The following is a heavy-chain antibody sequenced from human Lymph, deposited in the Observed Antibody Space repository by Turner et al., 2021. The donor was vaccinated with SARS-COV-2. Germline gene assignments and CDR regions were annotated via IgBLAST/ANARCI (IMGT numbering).Heavy chain of an antibody. CDR1: GSTVSRNY. V-gene: IGHV3-53*04. CDR3: ARDLDTAGGMDV. CDR2: IYSGGSS. D-gene: IGHD5-18*01. J-gene: IGHJ6*02. Sequence: EVQLVKSGGGLVQPGGSLRRPCAASGSTVSRNYMSLVRKAPGNGLEWISVIYSGGSSYYADSVKGRFTISRHNSKNTLYLQMNSLRAEDTAVYYCARDLDTAGGMDVWGQGTTVTVSS.